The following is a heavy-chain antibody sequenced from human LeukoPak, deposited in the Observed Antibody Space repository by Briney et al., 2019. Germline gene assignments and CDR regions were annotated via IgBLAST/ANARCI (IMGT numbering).Heavy chain of an antibody. V-gene: IGHV4-59*01. D-gene: IGHD1-26*01. J-gene: IGHJ4*02. CDR1: GGSTSSDY. Sequence: PSETLSLTCTVSGGSTSSDYWSWVRQPPGKGLEWIGYIYYSGSTNYNPSLRSRVTISVDTSKNQFSLKLSSVTAADTAVYYCAREGVGASHWGQGTLVTVSS. CDR3: AREGVGASH. CDR2: IYYSGST.